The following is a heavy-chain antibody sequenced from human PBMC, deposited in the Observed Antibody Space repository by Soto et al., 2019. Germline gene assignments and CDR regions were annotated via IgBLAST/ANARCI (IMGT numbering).Heavy chain of an antibody. J-gene: IGHJ3*02. CDR3: ARKGIAAVEI. D-gene: IGHD6-13*01. CDR1: GDSVSSDSAA. CDR2: TYYRSKWYT. Sequence: SQTLSLTCAISGDSVSSDSAAWNWIRQSPSRGLEWLGRTYYRSKWYTDYAVFVKSRISINPDTSKNHFSPQLNSVTPEDAAVYYCARKGIAAVEIWGQGTMVTV. V-gene: IGHV6-1*01.